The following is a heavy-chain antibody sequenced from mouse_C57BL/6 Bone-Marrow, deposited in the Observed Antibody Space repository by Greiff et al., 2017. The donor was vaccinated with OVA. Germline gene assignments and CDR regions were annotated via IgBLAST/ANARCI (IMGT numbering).Heavy chain of an antibody. CDR3: ARSGDYIDY. V-gene: IGHV1-42*01. CDR1: GYSFTGYY. D-gene: IGHD3-2*02. Sequence: VQLQQSGPELVKPGASVKISCKASGYSFTGYYMNWVKQSPEKSLEWIGEINPSTGGTTYNQKFKAKATLTVDKSSSTAYMQLKSLTSEDSAVYYCARSGDYIDYWGQGTTLTVSS. J-gene: IGHJ2*01. CDR2: INPSTGGT.